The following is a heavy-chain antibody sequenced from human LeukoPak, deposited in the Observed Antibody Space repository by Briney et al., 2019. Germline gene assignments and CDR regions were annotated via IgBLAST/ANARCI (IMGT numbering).Heavy chain of an antibody. V-gene: IGHV3-21*01. CDR3: ARRSPNYYFDY. Sequence: PGGSLRLSCAASGFTFSNYNINWVRQAPGKGLEWVSSISSSNNYIYYADSVKGRFTISRENAKNSLYLQMNSLRAEDTAVYYCARRSPNYYFDYWGQGTPVTVSS. J-gene: IGHJ4*02. CDR2: ISSSNNYI. CDR1: GFTFSNYN.